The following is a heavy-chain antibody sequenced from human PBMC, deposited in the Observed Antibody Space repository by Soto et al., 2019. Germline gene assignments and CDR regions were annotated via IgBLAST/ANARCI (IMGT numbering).Heavy chain of an antibody. CDR1: GYTFTGYA. V-gene: IGHV1-3*05. J-gene: IGHJ4*02. Sequence: QGQLVQSGAEEKKPGASVKVSCKASGYTFTGYAMHWVRQAPGQRLEWMGWINAGNGNTKYSQKFQGRVTITRDTSASTAYPELSSLRSEDTAVYYCARSAVSPFGGLIGPFDYWGQGNLVTVSS. D-gene: IGHD3-16*02. CDR3: ARSAVSPFGGLIGPFDY. CDR2: INAGNGNT.